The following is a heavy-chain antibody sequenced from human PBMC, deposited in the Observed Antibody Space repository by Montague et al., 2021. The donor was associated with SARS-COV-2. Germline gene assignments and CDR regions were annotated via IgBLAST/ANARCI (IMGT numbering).Heavy chain of an antibody. CDR3: ARGQVTIAGVLIFIAAAGHLDG. J-gene: IGHJ3*01. Sequence: SETLSLTCAVYSGSFTDYYWTWIRQSPGKGLEWVGEINHTGSATYNPSLKGRVTLSRDTSKNQFSLKLQSVTPADTAVYYCARGQVTIAGVLIFIAAAGHLDGWGQGTSVTVSS. D-gene: IGHD3-3*01. V-gene: IGHV4-34*01. CDR2: INHTGSA. CDR1: SGSFTDYY.